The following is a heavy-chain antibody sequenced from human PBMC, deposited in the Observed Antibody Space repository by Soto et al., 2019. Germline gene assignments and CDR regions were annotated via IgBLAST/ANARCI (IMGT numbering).Heavy chain of an antibody. CDR1: GGTFSSYA. V-gene: IGHV1-69*13. D-gene: IGHD3-10*01. Sequence: SVKVSCKASGGTFSSYAISWVRQAPGQGLEWMGGIIPIFGTANYAQKFQGRVTITADESTSTAYMELSSLRSEDTAVYYCAAFDGSGSYYNGHFDYWGQGTLVTVSS. J-gene: IGHJ4*02. CDR2: IIPIFGTA. CDR3: AAFDGSGSYYNGHFDY.